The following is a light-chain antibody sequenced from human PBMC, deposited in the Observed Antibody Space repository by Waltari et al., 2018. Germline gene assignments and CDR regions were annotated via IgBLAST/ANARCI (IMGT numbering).Light chain of an antibody. J-gene: IGLJ3*02. Sequence: QSVLTQPPSVSGAPGQRVTISCTGDSSNIGAGYDVQWYQQVPLTAPRFLIFGNNNRPSGIPDRLSASKSGTSASLAITGLQADDEADYYCQSYDSSLSALVFGGGTKLTVL. CDR1: SSNIGAGYD. CDR2: GNN. V-gene: IGLV1-40*01. CDR3: QSYDSSLSALV.